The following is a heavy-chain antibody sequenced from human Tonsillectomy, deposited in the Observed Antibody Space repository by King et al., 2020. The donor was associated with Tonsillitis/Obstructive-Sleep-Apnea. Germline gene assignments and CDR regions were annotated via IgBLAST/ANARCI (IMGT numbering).Heavy chain of an antibody. CDR3: ARSYPGHHTSSDMDV. CDR2: INTNTGNP. V-gene: IGHV7-4-1*02. Sequence: QLVQSGSELKKPGASVKVSCPASGYTFTRSAMHWVRQAPGQGLEWMGWINTNTGNPTYAQDFTGRFVFSLDTSVSTAYLQITSLKAEDTAVYYCARSYPGHHTSSDMDVWGKGTTVTVSS. D-gene: IGHD3-10*01. CDR1: GYTFTRSA. J-gene: IGHJ6*03.